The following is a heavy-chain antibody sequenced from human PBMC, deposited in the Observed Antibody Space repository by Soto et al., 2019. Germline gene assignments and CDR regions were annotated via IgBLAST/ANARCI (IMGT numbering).Heavy chain of an antibody. J-gene: IGHJ4*02. CDR2: INSYKGVT. V-gene: IGHV1-18*01. Sequence: QVQLVQSGAEVKKPGASVKVSCKASGYTFTDYGITWVRQAPGQGLQWMGWINSYKGVTNNAHSFQGRVSMTTDTSTSTACLELSSLRSDDTAVYYCARDRYNRGSFDYWGQGSLVTVSS. CDR3: ARDRYNRGSFDY. D-gene: IGHD1-1*01. CDR1: GYTFTDYG.